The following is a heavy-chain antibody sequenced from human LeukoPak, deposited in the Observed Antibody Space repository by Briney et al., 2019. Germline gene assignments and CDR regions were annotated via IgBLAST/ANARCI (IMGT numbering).Heavy chain of an antibody. CDR2: IWYDGSNQ. J-gene: IGHJ5*01. D-gene: IGHD6-19*01. CDR1: GFTFSPYA. CDR3: AKPISGGLAVTADWFDP. V-gene: IGHV3-33*06. Sequence: PGRSLRLSCAASGFTFSPYAMHWVRQAPGKGLEWVASIWYDGSNQYYGDSVKGRFTISRDNSKNTVYLQMTRLRAEDTALYYCAKPISGGLAVTADWFDPWGQGTLVTVSS.